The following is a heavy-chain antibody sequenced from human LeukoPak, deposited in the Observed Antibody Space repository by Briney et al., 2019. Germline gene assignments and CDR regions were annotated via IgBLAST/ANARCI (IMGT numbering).Heavy chain of an antibody. CDR1: GFPFGDHA. CDR2: IRSKAYRGTT. D-gene: IGHD5-18*01. J-gene: IGHJ6*02. Sequence: PGRSLRLSCIGFGFPFGDHAMSWVRPAPGKGLEWVGFIRSKAYRGTTEYAASVRGRFTISREDSKSIAYLQMNSLKTEDTGVYYCTRGPIQLWIHNAMDVWGQGTTVIVSS. CDR3: TRGPIQLWIHNAMDV. V-gene: IGHV3-49*04.